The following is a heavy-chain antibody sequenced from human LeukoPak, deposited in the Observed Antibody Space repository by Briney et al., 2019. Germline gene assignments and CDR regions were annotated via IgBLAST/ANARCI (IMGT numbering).Heavy chain of an antibody. CDR2: INPNSGGT. J-gene: IGHJ5*02. D-gene: IGHD3-10*01. Sequence: ASVKVSCKASGYTFTGYYMHWVQQAPGQGLEWMGWINPNSGGTNYAQKFQGRVTMTRDTSISTAYMELSRLRSDDTAVYYCARDPGLWFERGWFDPWGQGTLVTVSS. CDR1: GYTFTGYY. V-gene: IGHV1-2*02. CDR3: ARDPGLWFERGWFDP.